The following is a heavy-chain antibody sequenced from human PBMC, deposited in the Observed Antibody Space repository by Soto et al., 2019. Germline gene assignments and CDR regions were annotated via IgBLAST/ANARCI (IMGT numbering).Heavy chain of an antibody. Sequence: QVQLVQSGAEVKKPGSSVKVSCRASGGTFSSYAISWVRQAPGQGLEWMGGIIPIFGTANYAQKFQGRVTITADESTSTAYMELSSLRSEDTAVYYCARETEVAGTLPLFDLWGRGTLVTVSS. CDR1: GGTFSSYA. CDR3: ARETEVAGTLPLFDL. V-gene: IGHV1-69*01. J-gene: IGHJ2*01. CDR2: IIPIFGTA. D-gene: IGHD6-19*01.